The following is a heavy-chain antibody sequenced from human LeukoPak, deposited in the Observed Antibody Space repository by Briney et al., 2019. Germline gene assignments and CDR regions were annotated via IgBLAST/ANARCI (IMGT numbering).Heavy chain of an antibody. CDR2: ISSGSDYI. V-gene: IGHV3-21*01. CDR1: GYTFSSYA. CDR3: ARFETVMVEEIDY. Sequence: PGGSLRLSCAASGYTFSSYAMNRVRQAPGKGLEWVSSISSGSDYILYADSVRGRFTISRDNAKNSVYLEMNSLRAEDTAVYYCARFETVMVEEIDYWGQGTLVTVSS. J-gene: IGHJ4*02. D-gene: IGHD5-18*01.